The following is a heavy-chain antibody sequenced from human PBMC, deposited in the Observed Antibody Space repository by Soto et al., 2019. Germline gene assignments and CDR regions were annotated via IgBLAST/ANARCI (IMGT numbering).Heavy chain of an antibody. Sequence: QVQLVESGGGLVQPGGSLRLSCAASGFTFSDYYMSWIRQAPGKGLEWVSYISSSSSYTNYADSVKGRFTISRDNAKNSLYLQMNSLRAEDTAVYYCARDPWFGELSGWFDPWGQGTLVTVSS. CDR3: ARDPWFGELSGWFDP. V-gene: IGHV3-11*06. CDR1: GFTFSDYY. J-gene: IGHJ5*02. D-gene: IGHD3-10*01. CDR2: ISSSSSYT.